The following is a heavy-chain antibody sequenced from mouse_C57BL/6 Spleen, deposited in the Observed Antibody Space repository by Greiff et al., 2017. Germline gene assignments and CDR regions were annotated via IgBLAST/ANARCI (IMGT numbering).Heavy chain of an antibody. Sequence: QVHVKQSGAELARPGASVKLSCKASGYTFTSYGISWVKQRTGQGLEWIGEIYPRSGNPYYNEKFKGKATLTADKSSSTAYMELRSLTSEDSAVYFCARRLLRFDYWGKGTTHTVSS. CDR2: IYPRSGNP. D-gene: IGHD1-1*01. V-gene: IGHV1-81*01. CDR3: ARRLLRFDY. CDR1: GYTFTSYG. J-gene: IGHJ2*01.